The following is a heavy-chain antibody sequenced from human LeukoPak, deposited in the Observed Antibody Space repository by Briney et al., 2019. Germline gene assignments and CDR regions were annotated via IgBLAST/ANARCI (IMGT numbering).Heavy chain of an antibody. CDR3: ARGSDYYDSSAAIDY. Sequence: ASVKVSCKAPGYTFTGYYMHWVRQAPGQGLEWMGRFNPNSGGTNYAQKFQGRVTMTRDTSISTAYMELSRLRSDDTAVYYCARGSDYYDSSAAIDYWGQGTLVTVSS. CDR1: GYTFTGYY. V-gene: IGHV1-2*06. D-gene: IGHD3-22*01. J-gene: IGHJ4*02. CDR2: FNPNSGGT.